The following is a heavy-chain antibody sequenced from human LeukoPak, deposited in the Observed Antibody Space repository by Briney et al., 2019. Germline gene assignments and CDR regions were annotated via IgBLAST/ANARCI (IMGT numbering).Heavy chain of an antibody. D-gene: IGHD6-19*01. CDR3: ATLNIESSSGWFFRS. J-gene: IGHJ5*02. V-gene: IGHV4-59*01. CDR1: GGYITTYY. Sequence: SETLSLTCHVSGGYITTYYWCWIRQPPGKRLEWIGYAYYSGTNEYNPSLRSRLTMSADASRNQFSLTLSSVTAADTAIYYCATLNIESSSGWFFRSWGQGTLVSVSS. CDR2: AYYSGTN.